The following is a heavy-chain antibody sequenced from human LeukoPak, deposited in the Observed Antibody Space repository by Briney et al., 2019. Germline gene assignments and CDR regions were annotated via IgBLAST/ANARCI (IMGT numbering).Heavy chain of an antibody. CDR2: IYENDEK. J-gene: IGHJ3*02. CDR1: GFSLSSGAVG. D-gene: IGHD2-15*01. Sequence: SGPTLVNPTQTLTLTCTFSGFSLSSGAVGVGWIRQPPVGALEWLGVIYENDEKLYSSSLQNRLSITKDTSKNQVVLTMANMEPVDTATYYCAHRRRGVASDIWGQGTKVTVSS. V-gene: IGHV2-5*01. CDR3: AHRRRGVASDI.